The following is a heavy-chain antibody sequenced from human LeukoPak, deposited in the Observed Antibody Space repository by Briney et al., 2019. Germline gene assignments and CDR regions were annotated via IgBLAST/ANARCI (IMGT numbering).Heavy chain of an antibody. V-gene: IGHV3-9*01. CDR1: GFTFDDYA. D-gene: IGHD2-8*02. Sequence: PGGSLRLSCAASGFTFDDYAMHWVRQAPGKGLGWVSGISWNSGSIGYADSVQGRFTVSRDNARNSLYLQMNSLRVDDTAVYYCARSASGPLDYWGQGTLVTVSS. CDR2: ISWNSGSI. J-gene: IGHJ4*02. CDR3: ARSASGPLDY.